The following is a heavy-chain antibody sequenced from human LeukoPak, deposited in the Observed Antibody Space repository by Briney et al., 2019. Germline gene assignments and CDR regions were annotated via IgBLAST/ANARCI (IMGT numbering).Heavy chain of an antibody. CDR2: IYYSGST. D-gene: IGHD1-1*01. J-gene: IGHJ4*02. Sequence: NPSETLSLTCTVSGGSISSGDYYWSWIRQPPGKGLEWIGYIYYSGSTYYNPSLKSRVTISVDTSKNQFSLKLSSVTAADTAVYYCARVLTQDRTGTISDATDYWGQGTLVTVSS. V-gene: IGHV4-30-4*08. CDR1: GGSISSGDYY. CDR3: ARVLTQDRTGTISDATDY.